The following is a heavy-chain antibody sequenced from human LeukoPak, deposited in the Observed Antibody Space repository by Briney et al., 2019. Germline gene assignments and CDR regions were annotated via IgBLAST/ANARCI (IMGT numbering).Heavy chain of an antibody. CDR1: GGSISSGSYY. CDR3: ARDATTVTNWFDP. D-gene: IGHD4-17*01. V-gene: IGHV4-61*02. CDR2: IYTSEST. J-gene: IGHJ5*02. Sequence: SQTLSLTCTVSGGSISSGSYYWNWIRQPAGKGLEWIGRIYTSESTNYNPSLTSRVTISLDTSKNQFSLKLSSVTAADTAVYYCARDATTVTNWFDPWGQGTLVTVSS.